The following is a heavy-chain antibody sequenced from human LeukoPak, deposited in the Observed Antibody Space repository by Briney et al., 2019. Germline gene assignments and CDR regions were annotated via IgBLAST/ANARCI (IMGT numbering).Heavy chain of an antibody. CDR2: ITNSGIA. CDR1: GGSSRTYY. Sequence: SETLSLTCTVSGGSSRTYYWNWIRQPPGKGLEWIGCITNSGIATYSPSLQSRITISVDSSRSQISLKLNSVTASDMAMSYCARSGGYGGSWSLWGQGTLVTVSS. D-gene: IGHD6-13*01. J-gene: IGHJ4*02. CDR3: ARSGGYGGSWSL. V-gene: IGHV4-59*01.